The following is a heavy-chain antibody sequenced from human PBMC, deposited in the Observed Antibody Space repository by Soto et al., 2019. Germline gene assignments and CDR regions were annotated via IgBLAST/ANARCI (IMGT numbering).Heavy chain of an antibody. V-gene: IGHV1-18*01. J-gene: IGHJ4*02. CDR3: ARGRYGDY. D-gene: IGHD1-1*01. Sequence: QVHLVQSGAEVKKPGASVKVSCKCSGYTFTSYGITWVRQARGQGLEWMGWISAHIGNTDYAQKLQGRVTVTRDTSTSTAYMELRSLRSDDTAVYYCARGRYGDYWGQGALVTVSS. CDR1: GYTFTSYG. CDR2: ISAHIGNT.